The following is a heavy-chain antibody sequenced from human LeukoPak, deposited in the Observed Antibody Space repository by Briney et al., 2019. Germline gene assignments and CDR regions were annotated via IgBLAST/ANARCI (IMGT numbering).Heavy chain of an antibody. Sequence: GGSLRLSCAASGFTFSNYWMTWVRQAPRKGLEWVATIKPDGSELYYLDSVKGRFTISRDNAKDSLYLQMNSLRAEDTAVYYCARDLDYWGQGTLVTVSS. J-gene: IGHJ4*02. CDR2: IKPDGSEL. CDR1: GFTFSNYW. V-gene: IGHV3-7*04. CDR3: ARDLDY.